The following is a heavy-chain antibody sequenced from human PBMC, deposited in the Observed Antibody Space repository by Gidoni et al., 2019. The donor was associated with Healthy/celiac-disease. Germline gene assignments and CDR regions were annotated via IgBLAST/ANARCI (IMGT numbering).Heavy chain of an antibody. CDR3: ARAHTYYDFWSGYSVDY. V-gene: IGHV3-30-3*01. CDR1: GFTFSSYA. Sequence: QVQLVESGGGVVQPGRSLRLSCAASGFTFSSYAMHWVRQAPGKGLEWVAVISYDGSNKYYADSVKGRFTISRDNSKNTLYLQMNSLRAEDTAVYYCARAHTYYDFWSGYSVDYWGQGTLVTVSS. D-gene: IGHD3-3*01. J-gene: IGHJ4*02. CDR2: ISYDGSNK.